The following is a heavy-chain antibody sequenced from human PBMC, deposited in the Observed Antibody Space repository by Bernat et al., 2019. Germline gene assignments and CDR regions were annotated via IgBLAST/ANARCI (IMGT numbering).Heavy chain of an antibody. J-gene: IGHJ4*02. CDR2: IKSEGTDK. CDR1: GLTFRNYW. D-gene: IGHD1-1*01. V-gene: IGHV3-7*03. Sequence: EVQLVESGGGLVQPGGSLRLSYAASGLTFRNYWMSWVRQAPGKGLEWVANIKSEGTDKFYVDSVEGRFTISRDNARNSLFLQMTSLRAEDTAFYYCATIQDWKFEYWGPGTLVTVSS. CDR3: ATIQDWKFEY.